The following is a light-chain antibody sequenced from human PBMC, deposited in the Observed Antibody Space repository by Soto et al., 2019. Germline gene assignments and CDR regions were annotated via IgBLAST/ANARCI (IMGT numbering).Light chain of an antibody. CDR3: QQYNNWPIT. J-gene: IGKJ5*01. V-gene: IGKV3-15*01. CDR1: QSVSSSY. CDR2: GAS. Sequence: IVFTQSPCTLSLSPXXXXXXACXXSQSVSSSYLAWYQQKPGQAPRLLIYGASTRATGIPARFSGSGSGTEFTLTISSLQSEDFAVYYCQQYNNWPITFGQVTRLEIK.